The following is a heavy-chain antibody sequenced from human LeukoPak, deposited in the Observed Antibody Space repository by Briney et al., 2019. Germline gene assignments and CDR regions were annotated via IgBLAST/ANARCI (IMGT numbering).Heavy chain of an antibody. J-gene: IGHJ4*02. D-gene: IGHD3-10*01. Sequence: SETLSLTCTVSVGSFNSGSYYWSWSRQPPGKGLEWIGYIYYSGSTNYNPSLNSRVTISVDTSRNQFSLKLSSVTAADTAVYYCARGFGSGSYFFDYWGEGTLVTVPS. CDR2: IYYSGST. CDR3: ARGFGSGSYFFDY. V-gene: IGHV4-61*01. CDR1: VGSFNSGSYY.